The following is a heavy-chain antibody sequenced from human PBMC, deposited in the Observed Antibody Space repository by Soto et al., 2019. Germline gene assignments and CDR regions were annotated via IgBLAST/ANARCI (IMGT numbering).Heavy chain of an antibody. CDR3: ARSSGWYRGDAFDM. D-gene: IGHD6-19*01. Sequence: QVKLVQSGAEVKKPGASVKVSCKASGYTFTSYDINWVRQATGQGLEWMGWMNPNSGNTGYAQKFQGRDTMTRNTSISTAYMELSSLRYEDTAVYYCARSSGWYRGDAFDMWGQGTMVTVSS. CDR1: GYTFTSYD. J-gene: IGHJ3*02. CDR2: MNPNSGNT. V-gene: IGHV1-8*01.